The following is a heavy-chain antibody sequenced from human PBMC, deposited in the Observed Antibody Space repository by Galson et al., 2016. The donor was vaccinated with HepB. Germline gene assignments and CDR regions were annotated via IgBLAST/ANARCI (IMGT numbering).Heavy chain of an antibody. D-gene: IGHD2-15*01. CDR1: GGSISSSNW. CDR3: ARYCNGDCSYAMDV. CDR2: IYRTGST. Sequence: SETLSLTCAVSGGSISSSNWWSWVRQTPGKGLEWIGEIYRTGSTNYNPSLESRVTISIDKSKNQFSLKLSSVTAADTAVYYCARYCNGDCSYAMDVWGQGTTVTVSS. V-gene: IGHV4-4*02. J-gene: IGHJ6*02.